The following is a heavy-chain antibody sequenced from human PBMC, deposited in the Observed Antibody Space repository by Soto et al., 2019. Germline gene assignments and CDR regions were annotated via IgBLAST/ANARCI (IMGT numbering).Heavy chain of an antibody. J-gene: IGHJ4*02. CDR2: MNLDTGGT. D-gene: IGHD5-18*01. CDR3: ARDGNFAFRGYSFGFDF. CDR1: GYRFTTFY. V-gene: IGHV1-2*06. Sequence: QVQLVQSGAEVKKPGASVRVSCKASGYRFTTFYIHWVRQAPGQGLEWMGRMNLDTGGTTYAQKFQGRVTMTMDTSISTAYKEVTNLKSDDTAIYYCARDGNFAFRGYSFGFDFWGQGTLVTVSS.